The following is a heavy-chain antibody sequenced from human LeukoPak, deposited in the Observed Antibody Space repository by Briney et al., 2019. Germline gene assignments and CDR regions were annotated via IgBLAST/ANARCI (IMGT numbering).Heavy chain of an antibody. V-gene: IGHV1-18*01. CDR1: GYTFTSYG. CDR3: ARGILRQWLGY. D-gene: IGHD6-19*01. CDR2: ISAYNGNT. J-gene: IGHJ4*02. Sequence: ASVTVSCKASGYTFTSYGISWVRRAPGQGLEWMGWISAYNGNTNYAQNLQGRVTMTTDTSTSTAYMEVRSLRSDDTAVYYCARGILRQWLGYWGQGTLVTVSS.